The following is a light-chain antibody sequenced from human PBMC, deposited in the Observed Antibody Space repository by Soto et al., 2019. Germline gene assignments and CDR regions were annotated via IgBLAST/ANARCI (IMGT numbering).Light chain of an antibody. CDR1: QDCGKW. CDR3: QQADSFPCT. J-gene: IGKJ5*01. V-gene: IGKV1-12*01. CDR2: GAS. Sequence: IQMTQSPPSVSASVGDRVTITCRSSQDCGKWLAWYQQKPGKAPTLLIHGASSMQSGVPPRYSGSGYGTDFTLTISSLQPEDFATYYCQQADSFPCTFGQGTRVEIK.